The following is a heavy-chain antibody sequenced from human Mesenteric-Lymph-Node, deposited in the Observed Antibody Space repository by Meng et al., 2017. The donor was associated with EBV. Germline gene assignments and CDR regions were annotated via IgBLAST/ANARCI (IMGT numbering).Heavy chain of an antibody. Sequence: VQRQAPGPGLVSPSGTLSLPCACSGGSTVTTTWWRWVRQSPGKGLEWIGEIYHRGSTLYNPSLKSRVTILVDKSENHFTLELTSLTAADTAVYYCARGSYYAGTPFDSWGQGTLVTVSS. J-gene: IGHJ5*01. CDR2: IYHRGST. CDR1: GGSTVTTTW. V-gene: IGHV4-4*02. CDR3: ARGSYYAGTPFDS. D-gene: IGHD3-10*01.